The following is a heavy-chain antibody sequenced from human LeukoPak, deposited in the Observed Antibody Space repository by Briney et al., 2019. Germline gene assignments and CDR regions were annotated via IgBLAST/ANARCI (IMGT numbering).Heavy chain of an antibody. J-gene: IGHJ5*02. D-gene: IGHD3-22*01. Sequence: ASVKVSCKASGYTFTSYDINWVRQATGQGLEWMGWMNPNSGNTGYAQKFQGRVTMTRNTSISTAYMELSSLRSEDTAVYYCARGLWPNIVVVITTGNWFDPWGQGTLATVSS. CDR3: ARGLWPNIVVVITTGNWFDP. CDR1: GYTFTSYD. V-gene: IGHV1-8*01. CDR2: MNPNSGNT.